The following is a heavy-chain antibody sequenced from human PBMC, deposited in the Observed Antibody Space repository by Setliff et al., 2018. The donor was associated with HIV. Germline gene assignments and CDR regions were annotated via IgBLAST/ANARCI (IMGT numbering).Heavy chain of an antibody. V-gene: IGHV4-34*01. J-gene: IGHJ3*02. Sequence: SETLSLTCAVYGGSFSGYYWSWIRQPPGKGLEWIGEINHRGSTDYMPSLKGRVTIALDTSKNQFSLKLNSVTAADTAVYDCARASAFRDGWYLTHGAFDIWGQGTMVTVSS. D-gene: IGHD6-19*01. CDR3: ARASAFRDGWYLTHGAFDI. CDR1: GGSFSGYY. CDR2: INHRGST.